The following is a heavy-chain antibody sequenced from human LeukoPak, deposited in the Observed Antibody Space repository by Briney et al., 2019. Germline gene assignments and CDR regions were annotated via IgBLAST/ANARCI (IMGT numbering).Heavy chain of an antibody. Sequence: SETLSLTCTVSGGSISGYYWSWIRQTPGKGLECIGYIYYSGSTNYNPSLKSRVTMSVDTSKNQFSLKLSSVTAADTAVYYCAXQGYYGSGSYWFDPWGQGTLVTVSS. D-gene: IGHD3-10*01. CDR3: AXQGYYGSGSYWFDP. J-gene: IGHJ5*02. CDR2: IYYSGST. V-gene: IGHV4-59*01. CDR1: GGSISGYY.